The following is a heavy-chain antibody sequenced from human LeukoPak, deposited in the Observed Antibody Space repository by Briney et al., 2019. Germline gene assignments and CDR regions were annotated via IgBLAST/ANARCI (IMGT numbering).Heavy chain of an antibody. D-gene: IGHD5-18*01. CDR1: GFTFSSYG. V-gene: IGHV3-30*18. CDR3: AKQGGYSYGSDYYYGMDV. J-gene: IGHJ6*02. CDR2: ISYDGSNR. Sequence: PGGSLRLSRAASGFTFSSYGMHWVRQAPGKRLEWGAVISYDGSNRYYADSVKGRFTISRDNSKNTLYLQMNSLRAEDTAVYYCAKQGGYSYGSDYYYGMDVWGQGTTVTVSS.